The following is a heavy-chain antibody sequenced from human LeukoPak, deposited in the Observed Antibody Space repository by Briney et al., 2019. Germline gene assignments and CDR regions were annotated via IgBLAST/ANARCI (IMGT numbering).Heavy chain of an antibody. D-gene: IGHD1-14*01. Sequence: GGSLRLSCAASRFTFSDDYMSWIRQAPGKGLEWVSYISSSGSTIYYADSVKGRFTISRDNAKNSLYLQMNSLRAEDTAVYYCARIPYYYYGMDVWGQGTTVTVSS. CDR2: ISSSGSTI. CDR3: ARIPYYYYGMDV. J-gene: IGHJ6*02. CDR1: RFTFSDDY. V-gene: IGHV3-11*01.